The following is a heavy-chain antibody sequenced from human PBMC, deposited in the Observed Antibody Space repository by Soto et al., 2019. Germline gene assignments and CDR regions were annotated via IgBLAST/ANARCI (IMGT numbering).Heavy chain of an antibody. D-gene: IGHD5-18*01. V-gene: IGHV4-4*02. J-gene: IGHJ6*02. CDR2: IYHSGST. Sequence: PSETLSLTCAVSGGSISSSNWWSWVRRPPGKGLEWIGEIYHSGSTNYNPSLKSRVTISVDKSKNQFSLKLSSVTAADTAVYYCARDRHIGYSRGMDVWGQGTTVTVSS. CDR1: GGSISSSNW. CDR3: ARDRHIGYSRGMDV.